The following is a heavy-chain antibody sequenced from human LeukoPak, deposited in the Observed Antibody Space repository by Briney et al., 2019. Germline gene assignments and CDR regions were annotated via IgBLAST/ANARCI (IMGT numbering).Heavy chain of an antibody. D-gene: IGHD6-19*01. CDR2: IYTSGST. Sequence: SQTLSLTCTVSGGSISSGSYYWSWIRQPAGKGLEWIGRIYTSGSTNHNPSLKSRVTVSVDTSKNQFSLKLSSVTAADTAVYYCARGLSSGWYYFDYWGQGTLVTVSS. CDR3: ARGLSSGWYYFDY. V-gene: IGHV4-61*02. J-gene: IGHJ4*02. CDR1: GGSISSGSYY.